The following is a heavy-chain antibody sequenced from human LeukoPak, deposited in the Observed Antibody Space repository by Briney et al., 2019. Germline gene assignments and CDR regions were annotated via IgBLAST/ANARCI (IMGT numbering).Heavy chain of an antibody. CDR2: ITSSSDYI. Sequence: AGGSLRLSCTASGFTFSSYSMNWVRQAPGKGLEWDSSITSSSDYIYYADSVKGRFTISRDNAENSLHLQMNSLRADDTAVYYCAREFKSGYGMWAWGQGTLVTVSS. V-gene: IGHV3-21*01. CDR3: AREFKSGYGMWA. CDR1: GFTFSSYS. J-gene: IGHJ5*02. D-gene: IGHD5-18*01.